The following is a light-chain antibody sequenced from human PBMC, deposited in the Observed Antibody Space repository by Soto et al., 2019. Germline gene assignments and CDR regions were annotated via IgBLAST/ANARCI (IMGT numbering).Light chain of an antibody. V-gene: IGLV1-47*01. CDR2: RNN. CDR3: VAWDDSLSAVV. CDR1: RSSVGTNY. Sequence: QLVLTQPPSASGTPGQTVTISCSGDRSSVGTNYVYWYQQLPGTAPTVLIFRNNQRPSGVPDRFSGSKSGTSASLAISGLRSEDEADYYCVAWDDSLSAVVFGGGTQLTVL. J-gene: IGLJ2*01.